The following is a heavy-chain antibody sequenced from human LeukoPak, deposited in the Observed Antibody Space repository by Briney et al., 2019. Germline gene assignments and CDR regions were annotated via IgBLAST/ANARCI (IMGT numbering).Heavy chain of an antibody. Sequence: SETLSLTCAVSGGSFSGYYWSWIRQPPGKGLEWIGEINHSGSTNYNPSLKSRVTISVDTSKNQFSLKLSSVTAADTAVYYCARGRGVVATITGGVQVYFDYWGQGTLVTVSS. J-gene: IGHJ4*02. CDR3: ARGRGVVATITGGVQVYFDY. CDR1: GGSFSGYY. V-gene: IGHV4-34*01. D-gene: IGHD5-12*01. CDR2: INHSGST.